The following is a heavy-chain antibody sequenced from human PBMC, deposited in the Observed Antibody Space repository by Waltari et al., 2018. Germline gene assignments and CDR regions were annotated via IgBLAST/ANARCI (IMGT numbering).Heavy chain of an antibody. CDR2: IIPVFGTA. D-gene: IGHD3-16*02. CDR1: GGTFSSYA. CDR3: ASASGVISYWYFDL. J-gene: IGHJ2*01. Sequence: QVQLVQSGAEVKKPGSSVKVSCKASGGTFSSYAISWVRQDPGQGLEWMGGIIPVFGTANYARKFQGRVTITADKSTSTAYMELSSLRSEDTAVYYCASASGVISYWYFDLWGRGTLVTVSS. V-gene: IGHV1-69*13.